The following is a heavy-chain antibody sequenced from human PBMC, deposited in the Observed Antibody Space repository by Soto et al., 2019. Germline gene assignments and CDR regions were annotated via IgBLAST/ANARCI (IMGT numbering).Heavy chain of an antibody. D-gene: IGHD3-22*01. CDR2: IRSKANSYAT. CDR1: GFTFSGSA. Sequence: GGSLRLSCAASGFTFSGSAMHWVRQASGKGLEWVGRIRSKANSYATAYAASVKGRFTISRDDSKNTAYLQMNSLKTEDTAVYYCTRQFRSGYYDSSGYYWDDAFDIWGQGTMVTVSS. V-gene: IGHV3-73*01. J-gene: IGHJ3*02. CDR3: TRQFRSGYYDSSGYYWDDAFDI.